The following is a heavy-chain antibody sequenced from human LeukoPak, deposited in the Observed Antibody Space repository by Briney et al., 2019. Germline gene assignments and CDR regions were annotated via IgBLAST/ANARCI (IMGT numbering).Heavy chain of an antibody. CDR3: ARSGYWGYDILTGYADY. J-gene: IGHJ4*02. D-gene: IGHD3-9*01. Sequence: SVKVSCKASGGTFSSYAISWVRQAPGQGLEWMGGIIPIFGTANYAQKSQGRVTITADESTSTAYMELSSLRSEDTAVYYCARSGYWGYDILTGYADYWGQGTLVTVSS. CDR1: GGTFSSYA. V-gene: IGHV1-69*13. CDR2: IIPIFGTA.